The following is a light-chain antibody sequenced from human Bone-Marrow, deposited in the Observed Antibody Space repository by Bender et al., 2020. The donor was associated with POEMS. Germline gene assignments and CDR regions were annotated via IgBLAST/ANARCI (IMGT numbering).Light chain of an antibody. J-gene: IGLJ3*02. CDR1: SSNFGNNA. CDR2: SNN. Sequence: QSVLTQPPSASGTPGQSVTISCSGTSSNFGNNAANWYQHVPGTAPKLLLYSNNQRPSGIPDRFSSPTSGTSASLAISGLHSDDEADYYCSSWYDSLNGWVFGGGTKLTVL. V-gene: IGLV1-44*01. CDR3: SSWYDSLNGWV.